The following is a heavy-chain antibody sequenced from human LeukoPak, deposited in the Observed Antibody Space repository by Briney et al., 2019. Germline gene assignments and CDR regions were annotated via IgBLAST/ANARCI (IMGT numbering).Heavy chain of an antibody. CDR2: MNPNSGNT. CDR3: ARAHSSGRSWFDP. CDR1: GYTFTSYG. V-gene: IGHV1-8*03. Sequence: ASVKVSCKASGYTFTSYGISWVRQAPGQGLEWMGWMNPNSGNTGYAQKFQGRVTITRNTSISTAYMELSSLRSEDTAVYYCARAHSSGRSWFDPWGQGTLVTVSS. D-gene: IGHD6-19*01. J-gene: IGHJ5*02.